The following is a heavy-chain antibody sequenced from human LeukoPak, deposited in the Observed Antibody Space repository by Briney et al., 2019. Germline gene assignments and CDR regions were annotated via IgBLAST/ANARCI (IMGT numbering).Heavy chain of an antibody. Sequence: SVTVSCKASGGTFSSYAISWVRQAPGQGLEWMGRIIPIFGTANYAQKFQGRVTITTDESTSTAYMELSSLRSEDTAVYYCARGYYYDSSGYYPNIRLDWGQGTLVTVSS. CDR2: IIPIFGTA. CDR1: GGTFSSYA. CDR3: ARGYYYDSSGYYPNIRLD. D-gene: IGHD3-22*01. J-gene: IGHJ4*02. V-gene: IGHV1-69*05.